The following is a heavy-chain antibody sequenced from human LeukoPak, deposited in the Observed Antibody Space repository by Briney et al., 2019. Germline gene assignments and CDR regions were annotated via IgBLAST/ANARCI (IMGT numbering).Heavy chain of an antibody. J-gene: IGHJ4*02. CDR2: INAGNGNT. Sequence: ASVKVSCKASGGTFSSYAISWVRQAPGQGLEWMGWINAGNGNTKYSQKFQGRVTITRDTSASTAYMELSSLRSEDTAVYYCARAWYYDSSGYPYNYFDYWGQGTLVTVSS. V-gene: IGHV1-3*01. CDR1: GGTFSSYA. CDR3: ARAWYYDSSGYPYNYFDY. D-gene: IGHD3-22*01.